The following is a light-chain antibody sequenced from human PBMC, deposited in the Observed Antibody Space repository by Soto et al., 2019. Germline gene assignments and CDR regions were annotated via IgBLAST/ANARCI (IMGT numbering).Light chain of an antibody. CDR1: QSVNSN. Sequence: EIVLTQAPATLSLSPGERATLSCRASQSVNSNLAWYQQKPGQAPRLLLYGASTRATGVPARFSGSASGTEFTLTISSLQSEDSAVYYCQQYHACPLPFGGGPKVAIK. V-gene: IGKV3-15*01. CDR3: QQYHACPLP. CDR2: GAS. J-gene: IGKJ4*01.